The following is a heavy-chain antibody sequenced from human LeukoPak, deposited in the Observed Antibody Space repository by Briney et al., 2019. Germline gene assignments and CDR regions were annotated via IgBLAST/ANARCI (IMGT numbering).Heavy chain of an antibody. D-gene: IGHD6-6*01. J-gene: IGHJ6*03. CDR2: ISTSGSPI. CDR1: GFTFSDYY. CDR3: ARGYHSSSSYPSMDV. V-gene: IGHV3-11*01. Sequence: GGSLRLSCAASGFTFSDYYISWSREAPGGGLESVSYISTSGSPIYYADSVKGRFPIIRENAKHSMYLQMNSLRAEEKAVYYCARGYHSSSSYPSMDVWGKGTTVTVSS.